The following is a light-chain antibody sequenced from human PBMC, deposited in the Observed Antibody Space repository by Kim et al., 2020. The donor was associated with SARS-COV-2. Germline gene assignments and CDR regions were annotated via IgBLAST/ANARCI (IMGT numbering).Light chain of an antibody. CDR2: DAS. CDR1: QSSGTY. CDR3: QQYYSSWT. Sequence: SASVRDRVTITCRASQSSGTYLNWYQQKPGKAPNLLIYDASSWQSGVPSRFSGSGSGTDFTLTISSLEPEDFATYSCQQYYSSWTFGQGTKVDIK. V-gene: IGKV1-39*01. J-gene: IGKJ1*01.